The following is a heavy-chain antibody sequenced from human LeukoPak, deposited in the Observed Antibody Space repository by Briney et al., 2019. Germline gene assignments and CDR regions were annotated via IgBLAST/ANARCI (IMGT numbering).Heavy chain of an antibody. CDR1: GFAFSSYE. Sequence: GGSLRLSCAASGFAFSSYEMNWVRQAPGKGLEWVSGISGSGSLTYYADSVKGRFTISRDNSKTTLYLQMNSLRVDDTAVYYCANVRYFDWYYFDYWGQGTLVTVSS. CDR3: ANVRYFDWYYFDY. J-gene: IGHJ4*02. V-gene: IGHV3-23*01. CDR2: ISGSGSLT. D-gene: IGHD3-9*01.